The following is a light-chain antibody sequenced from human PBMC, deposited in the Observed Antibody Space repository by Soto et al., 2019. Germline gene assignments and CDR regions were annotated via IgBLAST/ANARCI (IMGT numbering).Light chain of an antibody. Sequence: DIPMTQSPSTLSASVGDGVTITCRASQNIGSWLAWYQQKPGEAPKLLISKATNLQSGVPSRFSGSGSGTDFSLTISSLQPVDSATYFCQQYNDLQYSFGQGTKLDI. CDR1: QNIGSW. V-gene: IGKV1-5*03. CDR2: KAT. J-gene: IGKJ2*01. CDR3: QQYNDLQYS.